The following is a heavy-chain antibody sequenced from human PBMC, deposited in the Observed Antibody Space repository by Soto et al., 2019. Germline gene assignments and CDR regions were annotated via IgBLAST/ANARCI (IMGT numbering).Heavy chain of an antibody. CDR2: ISGSGGST. J-gene: IGHJ6*02. V-gene: IGHV3-23*01. CDR3: AKPISGRGSYYYYYGMDV. CDR1: GFTFSSYA. Sequence: GGSLRLSCAASGFTFSSYAMSWVRQAPGKGLEWVSAISGSGGSTYYADSVKGRFTISRDNSKNTLYLQMNSLRAEDTAVYYCAKPISGRGSYYYYYGMDVWGQGTTVTVSS. D-gene: IGHD3-16*01.